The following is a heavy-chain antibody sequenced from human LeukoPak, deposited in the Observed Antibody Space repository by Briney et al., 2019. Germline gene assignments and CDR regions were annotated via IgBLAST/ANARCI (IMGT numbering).Heavy chain of an antibody. CDR2: IYTSGST. CDR1: GGSISSYY. Sequence: PSETLSLTCTVSGGSISSYYWSWIRQPAGKGLEWIGRIYTSGSTNYNPSLKSRVTMSVDTSKNQFSLKLSSVTAADTAVYYCARDSFGSRGTDDAFDIWGQGTMVTVSS. D-gene: IGHD6-13*01. V-gene: IGHV4-4*07. CDR3: ARDSFGSRGTDDAFDI. J-gene: IGHJ3*02.